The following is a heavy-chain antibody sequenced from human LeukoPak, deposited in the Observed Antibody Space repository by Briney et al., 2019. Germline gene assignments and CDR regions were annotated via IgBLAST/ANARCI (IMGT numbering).Heavy chain of an antibody. CDR2: IYYSGST. CDR1: GGSISSYY. J-gene: IGHJ3*02. Sequence: PSETLSLTCTVSGGSISSYYWSWIRQPPGKGLEWIGYIYYSGSTYYNPSLKSRVTISVDTSKNQFSLKLSSVTAADTAVYYCARSRREAFDIWGQGTMVTVSS. CDR3: ARSRREAFDI. V-gene: IGHV4-59*08.